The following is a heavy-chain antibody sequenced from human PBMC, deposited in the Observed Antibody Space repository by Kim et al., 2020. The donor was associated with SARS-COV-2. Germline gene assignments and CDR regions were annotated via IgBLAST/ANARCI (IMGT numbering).Heavy chain of an antibody. CDR1: GGSISSYY. J-gene: IGHJ5*02. V-gene: IGHV4-59*08. CDR3: ARLRGGWFDP. CDR2: IYYSGST. D-gene: IGHD3-16*01. Sequence: SETLSLTCTVSGGSISSYYWSWIRQPPGKGLEWIGYIYYSGSTNYNPSLKSRVTISVDTSKNQFSLKLSSVTAADTAVYYCARLRGGWFDPWGQGTLVTVSS.